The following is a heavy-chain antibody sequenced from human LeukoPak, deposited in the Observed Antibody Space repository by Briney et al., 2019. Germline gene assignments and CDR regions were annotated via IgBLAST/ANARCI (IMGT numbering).Heavy chain of an antibody. Sequence: ASVKVSCKASGYTFTSYDINWVRQATGQGLEWMGWMNPNSGNTGYAQKFQGRVTMTRNTSISTAYMELSSLRSEDTAVYYCARDKLYSSSPHDAFDIWGQGTMVTVSS. D-gene: IGHD6-6*01. CDR1: GYTFTSYD. V-gene: IGHV1-8*01. CDR2: MNPNSGNT. CDR3: ARDKLYSSSPHDAFDI. J-gene: IGHJ3*02.